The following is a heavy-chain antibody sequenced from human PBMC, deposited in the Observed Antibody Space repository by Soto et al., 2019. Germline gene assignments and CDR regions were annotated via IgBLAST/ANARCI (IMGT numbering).Heavy chain of an antibody. J-gene: IGHJ5*02. CDR3: AREYYYDTSGYGSSWFDP. Sequence: PGGSLRLSCAASGFTFSSYAMSWVRQAPGKGLEWASAISGSGGSTYYADSVKGRFTISRDNSKNTLYLQMNSLRAEDTAVYYCAREYYYDTSGYGSSWFDPWGQGTLVTVSS. CDR1: GFTFSSYA. V-gene: IGHV3-23*01. D-gene: IGHD3-22*01. CDR2: ISGSGGST.